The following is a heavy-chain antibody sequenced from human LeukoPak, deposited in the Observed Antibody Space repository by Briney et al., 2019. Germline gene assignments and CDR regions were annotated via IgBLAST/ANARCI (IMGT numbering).Heavy chain of an antibody. CDR3: ARTYSSSWYPN. Sequence: TSQTLSLTCIVSGGPVSTADSYWSWIRQYPTQGLEWIGYVSYGGSTYYNPSLKSRVTISVDTSKNQFSLKLSSVTAADTAVYYCARTYSSSWYPNWGQGTLVTVSS. D-gene: IGHD6-13*01. CDR1: GGPVSTADSY. V-gene: IGHV4-31*03. CDR2: VSYGGST. J-gene: IGHJ4*02.